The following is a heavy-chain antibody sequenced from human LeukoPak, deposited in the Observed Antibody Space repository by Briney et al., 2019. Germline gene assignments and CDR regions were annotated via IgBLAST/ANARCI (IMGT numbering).Heavy chain of an antibody. V-gene: IGHV1-18*01. Sequence: EASVKVSCKASGYTFTNYGISWVRQAPGQGLEWMGWISAYNGHAKYAQNLQGRVTMTTDTSTTTAYMELRSLRSDDTAVYYCARVAWYYDFWSGYYPFDYWGQGTLVTVSS. CDR2: ISAYNGHA. D-gene: IGHD3-3*01. J-gene: IGHJ4*02. CDR1: GYTFTNYG. CDR3: ARVAWYYDFWSGYYPFDY.